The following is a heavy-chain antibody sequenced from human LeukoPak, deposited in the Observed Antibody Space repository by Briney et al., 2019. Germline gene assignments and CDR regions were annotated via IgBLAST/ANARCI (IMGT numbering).Heavy chain of an antibody. CDR1: GYTLTELS. V-gene: IGHV1-24*01. J-gene: IGHJ1*01. CDR2: FDPEDGET. D-gene: IGHD3-10*01. Sequence: ASVKVSCKVSGYTLTELSMHWVRQAPGKGLEWMGGFDPEDGETICAQKFQGRVTMTEDTSTDTAYMELSSLRSEDTAVYYCATLTSGSYYNVLYFQHWGQGTLVTVPS. CDR3: ATLTSGSYYNVLYFQH.